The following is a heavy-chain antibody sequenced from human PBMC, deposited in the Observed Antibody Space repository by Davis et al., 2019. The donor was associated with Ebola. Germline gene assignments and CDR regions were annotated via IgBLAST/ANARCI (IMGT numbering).Heavy chain of an antibody. Sequence: MPSETLSLTCNVSGGSISFYYWNWIRQAPGKGLEWIGDIFYNGITNYNPSLKSRLTISIDTSTNQFSLKLSSVTAADTAVYYCARGQLWLLTWFDPWGQGTLVTVSS. CDR1: GGSISFYY. D-gene: IGHD5-18*01. CDR3: ARGQLWLLTWFDP. J-gene: IGHJ5*02. V-gene: IGHV4-59*01. CDR2: IFYNGIT.